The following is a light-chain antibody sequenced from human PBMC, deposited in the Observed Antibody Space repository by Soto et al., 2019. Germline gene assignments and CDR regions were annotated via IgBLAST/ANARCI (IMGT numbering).Light chain of an antibody. CDR1: QGITDD. CDR3: QQDHSFPFT. V-gene: IGKV1-6*01. Sequence: AIQMNQSPSSLSATVGDRVTITCRASQGITDDLSWYQQKPGRAPKLLIYAASSSQNGVPPRFSGSGSGTDFILTITSLQPEDFATYYCQQDHSFPFTFGGGTKVDIK. J-gene: IGKJ4*01. CDR2: AAS.